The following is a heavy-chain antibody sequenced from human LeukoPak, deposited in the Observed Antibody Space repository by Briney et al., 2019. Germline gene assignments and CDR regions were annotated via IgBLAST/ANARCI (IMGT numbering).Heavy chain of an antibody. CDR3: AKDTRLSVVVAAVGLDP. D-gene: IGHD2-15*01. Sequence: GGSLRLSCAASGFTFSSYSMNWVRQAPGKGLEWVSYISSSSSTIYYADSVKGRFTISRDNSKNTLYLQMNSLRAEDTAVYYCAKDTRLSVVVAAVGLDPWGQGTLVTVSS. V-gene: IGHV3-48*01. CDR2: ISSSSSTI. J-gene: IGHJ5*02. CDR1: GFTFSSYS.